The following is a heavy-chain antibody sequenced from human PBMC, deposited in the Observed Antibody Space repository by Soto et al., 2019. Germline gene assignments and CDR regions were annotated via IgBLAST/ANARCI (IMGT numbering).Heavy chain of an antibody. CDR3: ARGRFRRTWFDP. Sequence: QVQLVQSGAEWKKPGASVKVSCKASGYTFTNYDIHWVRQATGQGIERRGWMNPDRGNTGQSTQLQGRVTMTRDTSRSTAYMEMSSLRSEDTAVYYCARGRFRRTWFDPWGQGTLVTVSS. CDR2: MNPDRGNT. V-gene: IGHV1-8*01. D-gene: IGHD3-16*01. J-gene: IGHJ5*02. CDR1: GYTFTNYD.